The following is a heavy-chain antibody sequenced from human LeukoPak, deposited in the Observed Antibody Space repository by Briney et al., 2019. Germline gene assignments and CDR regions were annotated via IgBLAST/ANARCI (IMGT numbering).Heavy chain of an antibody. D-gene: IGHD1-7*01. Sequence: GGSLRLSCAASTFTFSKSGMHWVRQVPGKGLEWVAFIRYDGSNKYYADSVKGRFTISRDDSKNTLYLQMNSLRAEDTAVYYCANSITGTTNLDYWGQGTLVTVSS. V-gene: IGHV3-30*02. CDR3: ANSITGTTNLDY. J-gene: IGHJ4*02. CDR2: IRYDGSNK. CDR1: TFTFSKSG.